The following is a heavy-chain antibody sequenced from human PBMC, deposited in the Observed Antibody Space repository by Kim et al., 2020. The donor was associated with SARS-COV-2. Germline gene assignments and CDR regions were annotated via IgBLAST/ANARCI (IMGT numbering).Heavy chain of an antibody. V-gene: IGHV4-31*03. CDR1: GGSISSGGYY. CDR2: IYYSGST. D-gene: IGHD3-22*01. CDR3: ASSIYDSSGYLGFDAFDI. Sequence: SETLSLTCTVSGGSISSGGYYWSWIRQHPGKGLEWIGYIYYSGSTYYNPSLKSRVTISVDTSKNQFSLKLSSVTAADTAVYYCASSIYDSSGYLGFDAFDIWGKGTMVPVSS. J-gene: IGHJ3*02.